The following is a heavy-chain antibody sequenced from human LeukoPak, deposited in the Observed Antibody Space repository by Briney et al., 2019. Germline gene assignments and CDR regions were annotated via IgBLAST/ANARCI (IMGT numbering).Heavy chain of an antibody. J-gene: IGHJ5*02. CDR3: ARAPPVVTALGLWFDP. V-gene: IGHV4-59*01. Sequence: PSETLSLTCTVSGGSISSYYWSWIRQPPGKGLEWIGYIYYSGSTNYNPSLKSRVTISVDTSKNQFSLKLSSVTAADTAVYYCARAPPVVTALGLWFDPWGQGTLVTVSS. D-gene: IGHD4-23*01. CDR1: GGSISSYY. CDR2: IYYSGST.